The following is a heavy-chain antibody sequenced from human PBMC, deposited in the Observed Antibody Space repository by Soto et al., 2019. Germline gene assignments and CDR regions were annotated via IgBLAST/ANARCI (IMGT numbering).Heavy chain of an antibody. V-gene: IGHV1-69*13. CDR1: GGTFSSDA. J-gene: IGHJ4*02. D-gene: IGHD4-4*01. CDR3: ARAYSNYDPFNY. Sequence: SVKGYCKGVGGTFSSDAISWVRQAPGQGLEWMGGIIPIFGTANYAQKFQGRVTITADESTSTAYMELSSLRSEDTAVDYCARAYSNYDPFNYWGQGTLVTVS. CDR2: IIPIFGTA.